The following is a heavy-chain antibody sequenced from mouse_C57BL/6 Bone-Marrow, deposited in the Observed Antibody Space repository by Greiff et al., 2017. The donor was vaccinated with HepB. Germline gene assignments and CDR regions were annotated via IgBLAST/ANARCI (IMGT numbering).Heavy chain of an antibody. CDR3: VRHDRDGYYWYFDV. CDR2: IRSKSNNYAT. Sequence: EVHLVESGGGLVQPKGSLKLSCAASGFSFNTYAMNWVRQAPGKGLEWVARIRSKSNNYATYYADSVKDRFTISRDDSESMLYLQMNNLKADDTAMYYCVRHDRDGYYWYFDVWGTGTTVTVSS. D-gene: IGHD2-3*01. J-gene: IGHJ1*03. V-gene: IGHV10-1*01. CDR1: GFSFNTYA.